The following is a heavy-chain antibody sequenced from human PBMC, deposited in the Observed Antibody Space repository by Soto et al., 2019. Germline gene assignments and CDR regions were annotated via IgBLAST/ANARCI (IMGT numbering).Heavy chain of an antibody. J-gene: IGHJ4*02. V-gene: IGHV4-31*03. D-gene: IGHD3-22*01. CDR1: GGSISSGGYY. CDR2: IYYSGST. CDR3: ARGLNAYYEYYFDY. Sequence: LSLTCTVSGGSISSGGYYWSWIRQHPGKGLEWIGYIYYSGSTYYNPSLKSRVTISVDTSKNQFSLKLSSVTAADTAVYYCARGLNAYYEYYFDYWGQGTLVTVSS.